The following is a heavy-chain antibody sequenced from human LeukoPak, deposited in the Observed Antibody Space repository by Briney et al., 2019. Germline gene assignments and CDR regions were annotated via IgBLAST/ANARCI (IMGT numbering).Heavy chain of an antibody. CDR1: GYTFTGYY. V-gene: IGHV1-2*06. Sequence: ASVKVSCKASGYTFTGYYMHWVRQAPGQGLEWMGRINPNSGGTNYAQKFQGRVTMTRDTSISTAYMELSRLRSDDTAVYYCASRNRVYCSGGGCYSSNGAFDIWGQGTMVTVSS. CDR2: INPNSGGT. D-gene: IGHD2-15*01. CDR3: ASRNRVYCSGGGCYSSNGAFDI. J-gene: IGHJ3*02.